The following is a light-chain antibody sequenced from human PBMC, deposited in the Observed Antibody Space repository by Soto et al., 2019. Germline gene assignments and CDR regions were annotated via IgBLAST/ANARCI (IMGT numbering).Light chain of an antibody. J-gene: IGKJ2*01. CDR2: DAS. CDR3: QQRSNCPPYT. Sequence: EIVLTQSPATLSLSPGERATLSCRASQSVSSYLAWYQQKPGQAPRLLIYDASNRATGIPARFSGSGSGTDFTPTISSLEPEDFAVYYCQQRSNCPPYTFGQGTKLEIK. CDR1: QSVSSY. V-gene: IGKV3-11*01.